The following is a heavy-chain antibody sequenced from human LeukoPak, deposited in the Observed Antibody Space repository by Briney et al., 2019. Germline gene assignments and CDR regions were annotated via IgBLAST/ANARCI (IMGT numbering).Heavy chain of an antibody. CDR3: VREDTPATANY. CDR2: IHPDGSIT. CDR1: GFTISNYW. D-gene: IGHD2-21*02. V-gene: IGHV3-74*03. Sequence: PGGSLRLSCVGSGFTISNYWMHWVRQAPGTGLVWVSRIHPDGSITTYADSVTGRFTISRDNSKDTLFLQMHSLRPGDTAVYYCVREDTPATANYWGQGTLVTISS. J-gene: IGHJ4*02.